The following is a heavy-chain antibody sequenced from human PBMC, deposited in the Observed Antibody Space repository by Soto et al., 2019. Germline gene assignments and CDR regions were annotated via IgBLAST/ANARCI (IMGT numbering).Heavy chain of an antibody. V-gene: IGHV3-15*07. D-gene: IGHD3-9*01. CDR2: IKSKTDSSTT. Sequence: EVQLVESGGGLVKPGGSLRLSCAASGFTFSNAWMNWVRQAPGKGLEWVGRIKSKTDSSTTDYAAPVKGRFTISRDDSKTTHDLQMTRLKKKNSAVYYYTTVLAPTSERYYYCLFLEYGMDVWGQGTPVTVSS. CDR1: GFTFSNAW. J-gene: IGHJ6*02. CDR3: TTVLAPTSERYYYCLFLEYGMDV.